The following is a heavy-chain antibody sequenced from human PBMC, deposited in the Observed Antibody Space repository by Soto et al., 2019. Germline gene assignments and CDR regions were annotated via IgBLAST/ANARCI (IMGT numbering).Heavy chain of an antibody. D-gene: IGHD3-3*01. J-gene: IGHJ6*02. V-gene: IGHV6-1*01. Sequence: QTLSLTCVISGDRASSNSAAWNWIRQSPSRGLEWLGRTYYRSKWYIDYALSVKSRITINPDTTKNQLSLQLDSVTPEDTAVYYCARARDYDAWSGYTSQYYYYGMDVWGQGTTVTVSS. CDR1: GDRASSNSAA. CDR3: ARARDYDAWSGYTSQYYYYGMDV. CDR2: TYYRSKWYI.